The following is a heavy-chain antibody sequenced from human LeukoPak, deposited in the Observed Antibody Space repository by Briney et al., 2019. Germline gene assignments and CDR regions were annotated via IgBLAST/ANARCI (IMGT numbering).Heavy chain of an antibody. D-gene: IGHD1-7*01. V-gene: IGHV3-23*01. CDR2: VSGSGGST. CDR1: GFTFSSYA. J-gene: IGHJ4*02. Sequence: GRSLRLSCAASGFTFSSYAMTWVRQAPGKGLEWVSTVSGSGGSTFYADSVKGRFTISRDYSKNTLYLQMNSLRAEDTAVYYCARSSRELGGYAPWELMPPFDYWGQGTLVTVSS. CDR3: ARSSRELGGYAPWELMPPFDY.